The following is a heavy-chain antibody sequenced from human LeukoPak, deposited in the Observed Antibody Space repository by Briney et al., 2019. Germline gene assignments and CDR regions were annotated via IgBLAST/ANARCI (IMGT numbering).Heavy chain of an antibody. CDR2: ISSSGSTI. CDR1: GFTLSDYY. V-gene: IGHV3-11*01. D-gene: IGHD2-15*01. CDR3: AREGTVEAATYDAFDI. J-gene: IGHJ3*02. Sequence: GGSLRLSCAASGFTLSDYYMGWIRQAPGKGLEWVSYISSSGSTIYYTDSVRGRFTISRDNAKNSLYLQMNTLRAEDTAVYYCAREGTVEAATYDAFDIWGQGTMVTVSS.